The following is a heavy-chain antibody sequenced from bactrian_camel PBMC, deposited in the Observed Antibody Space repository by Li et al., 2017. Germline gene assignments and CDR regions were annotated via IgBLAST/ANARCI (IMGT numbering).Heavy chain of an antibody. J-gene: IGHJ4*01. CDR3: AADQRWLLLAPLRY. V-gene: IGHV3S53*01. CDR2: IESDGST. D-gene: IGHD2*01. Sequence: ESGGGSVQPGGSLRLSCTYSGGSRNCMGWFRQSPGKEREGVAGIESDGSTSYADSVKGRFTTSIDDAKNTLYLQMDSLQSDDTAAYFCAADQRWLLLAPLRYWGQGTQVTVS. CDR1: GGSRNC.